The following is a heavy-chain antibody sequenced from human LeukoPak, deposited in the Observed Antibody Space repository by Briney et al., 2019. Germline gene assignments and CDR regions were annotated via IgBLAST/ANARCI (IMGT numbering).Heavy chain of an antibody. Sequence: ASVKVSCKASGGTFSSYAISWVRQALGQGLEWMGGIIPIFGTANYAQKFQGRVTITTDESTSTAYMELSSLRSEDTAVYYCARGPIAAAGWYYYYMDVWGKGTTVTVSS. D-gene: IGHD6-13*01. CDR2: IIPIFGTA. CDR1: GGTFSSYA. J-gene: IGHJ6*03. V-gene: IGHV1-69*05. CDR3: ARGPIAAAGWYYYYMDV.